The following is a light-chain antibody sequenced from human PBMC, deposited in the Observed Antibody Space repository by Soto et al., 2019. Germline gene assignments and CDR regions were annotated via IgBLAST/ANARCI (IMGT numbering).Light chain of an antibody. CDR1: QSISSW. V-gene: IGKV1-5*01. CDR2: DAS. Sequence: DIQMTQSPSTLSASVGDRVTITCRASQSISSWLAWYQQKPGKAPKLLIYDASTLRSGVPSRFSGSGSETEFTLTISSLQPEDFATYYCQQLNSYVFAFGPGTKVDIK. J-gene: IGKJ3*01. CDR3: QQLNSYVFA.